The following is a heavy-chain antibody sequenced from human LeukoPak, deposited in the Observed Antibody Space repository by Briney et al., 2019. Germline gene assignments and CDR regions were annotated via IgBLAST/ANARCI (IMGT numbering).Heavy chain of an antibody. CDR3: ARTTRYCSGGSCHGAVENFDY. CDR2: IYYSGST. D-gene: IGHD2-15*01. Sequence: SETLSLTCTVSGGSISSYYWSWIRQPPGKGLEWVGYIYYSGSTNYNPSLTSRVTISVDTSKNKFSLKLSSVTAADTAVYYCARTTRYCSGGSCHGAVENFDYWGQGTLVTVSS. J-gene: IGHJ4*02. V-gene: IGHV4-59*01. CDR1: GGSISSYY.